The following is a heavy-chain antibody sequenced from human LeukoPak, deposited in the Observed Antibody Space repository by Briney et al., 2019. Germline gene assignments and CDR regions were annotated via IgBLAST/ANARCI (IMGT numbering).Heavy chain of an antibody. CDR3: ARGWGSSSRLSYFDY. Sequence: PSETLSLTCAVYGGSFSGYYWSWIRQPPGKGLDWIGEINHSGSTNYNPSLKSRVTISVDTSKNQFSLKLSSVTAADTAVYYCARGWGSSSRLSYFDYWGQGTLVTVSS. V-gene: IGHV4-34*01. CDR2: INHSGST. J-gene: IGHJ4*02. D-gene: IGHD6-6*01. CDR1: GGSFSGYY.